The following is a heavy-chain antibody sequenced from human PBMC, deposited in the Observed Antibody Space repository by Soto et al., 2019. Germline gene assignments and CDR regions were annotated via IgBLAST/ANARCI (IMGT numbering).Heavy chain of an antibody. D-gene: IGHD4-17*01. CDR1: GFTFSSYG. J-gene: IGHJ3*02. CDR2: IWYDGSNK. CDR3: ARDIQTTVTFDAFDI. V-gene: IGHV3-33*01. Sequence: QVQLVESGGGVVQPGRSLRLSCAASGFTFSSYGMHWVRQAPGKGLEWVAVIWYDGSNKYYADSVKGRFTISRDNSKNTLYLQMNSLRAEDTAVYYSARDIQTTVTFDAFDIWGQGTMVTVSS.